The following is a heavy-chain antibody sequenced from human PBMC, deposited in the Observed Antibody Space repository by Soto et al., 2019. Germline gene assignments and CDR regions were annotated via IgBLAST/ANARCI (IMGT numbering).Heavy chain of an antibody. CDR2: IFHSGVT. J-gene: IGHJ4*02. CDR1: GDSISSGGYY. D-gene: IGHD5-12*01. V-gene: IGHV4-30-2*01. CDR3: ARLDGYNSFDY. Sequence: QLQLQESGSGLVKPSQTLSLTCAVSGDSISSGGYYWSWIRQPPGKGLEWIGYIFHSGVTYYNPSLKSRVTISVDWSKNQFSLKLSSVTAADTAVYYCARLDGYNSFDYWGQGTQVTVSS.